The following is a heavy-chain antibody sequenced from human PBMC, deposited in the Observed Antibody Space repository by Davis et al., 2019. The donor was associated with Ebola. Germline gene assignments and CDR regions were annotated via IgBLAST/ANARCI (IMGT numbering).Heavy chain of an antibody. Sequence: SETLSLTCAVYGGSFSGYYWSWIRQPPAQVLEWIGHIYYSGSTNYNPSLKSRVTISVDTSKNQFSLKLSSVTAADTAVYYCASRKDSGYDSLYYYYGMDVWGQGTTVTVSS. D-gene: IGHD5-12*01. J-gene: IGHJ6*02. CDR1: GGSFSGYY. CDR3: ASRKDSGYDSLYYYYGMDV. CDR2: IYYSGST. V-gene: IGHV4-59*12.